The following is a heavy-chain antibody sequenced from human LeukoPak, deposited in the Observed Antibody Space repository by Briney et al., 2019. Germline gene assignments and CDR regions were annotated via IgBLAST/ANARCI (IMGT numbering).Heavy chain of an antibody. CDR3: ARERGVFYGVDV. CDR2: INEGNGIT. V-gene: IGHV1-3*01. CDR1: GYTFTTFA. J-gene: IGHJ6*02. Sequence: GASVKVSCKASGYTFTTFAIHWVRQAPGQRLECMGWINEGNGITQYSQKFQGRVTITRDTSASTAYLELSSLRSEDTAVYYCARERGVFYGVDVWGQGTTVTVSS.